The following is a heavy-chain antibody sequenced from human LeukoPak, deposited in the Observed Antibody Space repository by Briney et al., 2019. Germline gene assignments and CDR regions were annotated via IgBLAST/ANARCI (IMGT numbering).Heavy chain of an antibody. D-gene: IGHD2-15*01. V-gene: IGHV3-74*01. Sequence: PGGSLRLSCAASGFTFSSYWMHWVRQAPGKGLVWVSRILSDGSSSTYADSVNGPFNSPRDNAKNTLYLQMNSLRGEDTAVYYCARDLGYCSGGSCYDLFDYWGQGTLVTVSS. CDR3: ARDLGYCSGGSCYDLFDY. CDR2: ILSDGSSS. J-gene: IGHJ4*02. CDR1: GFTFSSYW.